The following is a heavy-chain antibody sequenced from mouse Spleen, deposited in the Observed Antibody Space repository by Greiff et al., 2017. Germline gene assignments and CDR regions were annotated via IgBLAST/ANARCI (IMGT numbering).Heavy chain of an antibody. CDR3: ARPSLRGYFDV. Sequence: EVQLVESGGGLVKLGGSLKLSCAASGFTFSSYAMSWVRQTPEKRLEWVATISSGGGNTYYPDSVKGRFTISRDNAKNTLYLQMSSLKSEDTAMYYCARPSLRGYFDVWGAGTTVTVSS. J-gene: IGHJ1*01. D-gene: IGHD1-1*01. V-gene: IGHV5-9-3*01. CDR1: GFTFSSYA. CDR2: ISSGGGNT.